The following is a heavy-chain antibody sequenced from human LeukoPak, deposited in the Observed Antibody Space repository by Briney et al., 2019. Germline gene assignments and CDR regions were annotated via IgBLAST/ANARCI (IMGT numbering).Heavy chain of an antibody. V-gene: IGHV3-48*02. CDR1: GFTFSSYA. J-gene: IGHJ4*02. CDR2: ISSSGATI. CDR3: VRANSLMVRGVITYFDS. D-gene: IGHD3-10*01. Sequence: PGGSLRLSCAASGFTFSSYAMSWVRQAPGKGLEFVAYISSSGATIYYADSLKGRFTISRDNAKNSLYLQMNSLRDEDTAVYFCVRANSLMVRGVITYFDSWGQGTLVTVSS.